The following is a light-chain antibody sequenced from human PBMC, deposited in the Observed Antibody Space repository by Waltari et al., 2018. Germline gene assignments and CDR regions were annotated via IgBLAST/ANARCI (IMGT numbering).Light chain of an antibody. J-gene: IGKJ5*01. V-gene: IGKV1-9*01. CDR1: QGISSY. CDR2: AAS. Sequence: IQLTQSPSFLSASVGDRGTITCRPSQGISSYLAWYQQKPGKAPKLLIYAASTLQSGVPARFSGSGSGTEFTLTISSLQPEDFATYYCQQLNSYPITFGQGTRLEIK. CDR3: QQLNSYPIT.